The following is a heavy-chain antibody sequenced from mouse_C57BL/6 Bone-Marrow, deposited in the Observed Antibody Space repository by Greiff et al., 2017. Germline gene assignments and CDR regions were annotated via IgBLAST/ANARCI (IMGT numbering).Heavy chain of an antibody. CDR3: ARKDYGSSYNFDY. Sequence: VQLQQPGAELVRPGSSVKLSCKASGYTFTSYWMDWVKQRPGQGLEWIGNIYPSDSETHYNQKFKDKATLTVDKSSSTAYMQLSSLTSEDSAVYCCARKDYGSSYNFDYWGQGTTLTVSS. V-gene: IGHV1-61*01. J-gene: IGHJ2*01. CDR2: IYPSDSET. CDR1: GYTFTSYW. D-gene: IGHD1-1*01.